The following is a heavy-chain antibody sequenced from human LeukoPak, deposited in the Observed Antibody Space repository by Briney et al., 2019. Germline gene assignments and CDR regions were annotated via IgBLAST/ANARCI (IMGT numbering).Heavy chain of an antibody. Sequence: SETLSLTCTVSGGSISSYYWSWIRQPPGKGLEWIGYIYYSGSTNYNPSLKSRVTISVDTSKNQFSLKLSSVTAADTAIYYCARDRLPSFYGDYSHFQHWGQGTLVTVSS. CDR3: ARDRLPSFYGDYSHFQH. CDR1: GGSISSYY. D-gene: IGHD4-17*01. J-gene: IGHJ1*01. V-gene: IGHV4-59*01. CDR2: IYYSGST.